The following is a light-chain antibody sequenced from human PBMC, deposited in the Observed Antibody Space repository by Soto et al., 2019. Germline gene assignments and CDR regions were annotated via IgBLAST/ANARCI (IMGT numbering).Light chain of an antibody. Sequence: QSALTQPASVSGSPGQAVTISCTGTSSDVGSYNVVSWYQQHPGKAPTLMIYEVSKRPTGVSNRFSCSNSGNKASLKISGRLAEEEDDDYCCSYEGISTAVFGGGTKLTVL. CDR3: CSYEGISTAV. V-gene: IGLV2-23*02. CDR2: EVS. CDR1: SSDVGSYNV. J-gene: IGLJ2*01.